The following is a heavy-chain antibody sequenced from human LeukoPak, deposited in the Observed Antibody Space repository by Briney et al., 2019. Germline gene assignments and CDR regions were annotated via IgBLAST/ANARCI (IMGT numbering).Heavy chain of an antibody. CDR3: ARGADGAAQFDP. CDR2: LSASGST. D-gene: IGHD6-13*01. Sequence: PSETLSLTCTVSGISISSYHWTWIRQPAGKGLEWIGRLSASGSTNFNPSLKSRVTISGDKTKKQFSLKLSSVTAADTAVYYCARGADGAAQFDPWGQGILVTVSS. J-gene: IGHJ5*02. CDR1: GISISSYH. V-gene: IGHV4-4*07.